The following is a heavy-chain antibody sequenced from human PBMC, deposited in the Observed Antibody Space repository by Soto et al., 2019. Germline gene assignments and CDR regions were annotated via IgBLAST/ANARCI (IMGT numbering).Heavy chain of an antibody. D-gene: IGHD6-13*01. J-gene: IGHJ6*02. Sequence: QVQLVQSGAGVKEPGASMKVSCKASGYTFTAYYIHWVRQAPGQGLEWMGWINPNNDDTRSAKKFQGRVSMSRDTSISTAYREVRRLGSGDTAVYYCARAGIAAAGSGEYAMDVWGQGTTVAVSS. CDR2: INPNNDDT. CDR1: GYTFTAYY. CDR3: ARAGIAAAGSGEYAMDV. V-gene: IGHV1-2*02.